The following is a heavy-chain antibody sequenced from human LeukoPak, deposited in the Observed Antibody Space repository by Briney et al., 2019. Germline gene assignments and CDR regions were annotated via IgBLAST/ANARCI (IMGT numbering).Heavy chain of an antibody. CDR2: IGTNPAAT. CDR3: AKDLDSTGYYSYNY. V-gene: IGHV3-23*01. Sequence: GGSLRLSCVASGLMFSNYATNWVRQAPGKGLEWVALIGTNPAATHYPDSVQGRFTISRDNSRNTLYLQMNSLRVEDTAIYYCAKDLDSTGYYSYNYWGQGTLVTVSS. D-gene: IGHD3-22*01. CDR1: GLMFSNYA. J-gene: IGHJ4*02.